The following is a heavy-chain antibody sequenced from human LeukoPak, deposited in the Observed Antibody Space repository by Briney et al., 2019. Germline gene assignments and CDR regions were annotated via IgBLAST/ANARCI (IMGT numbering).Heavy chain of an antibody. CDR1: GFSFSTYS. CDR3: ARDLYCGGDCSLGYFDL. Sequence: GGSLRLSCAASGFSFSTYSMNWVRQAPGKGLEWVSSISSSSSYIYYADLVKGRFTISRDNAKNSLYLQMNSLRAEDTAVYYCARDLYCGGDCSLGYFDLWGRGTLVTVSS. CDR2: ISSSSSYI. J-gene: IGHJ2*01. V-gene: IGHV3-21*06. D-gene: IGHD2-21*02.